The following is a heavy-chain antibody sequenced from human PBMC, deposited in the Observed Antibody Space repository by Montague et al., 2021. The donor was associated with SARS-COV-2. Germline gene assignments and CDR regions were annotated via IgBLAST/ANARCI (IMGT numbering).Heavy chain of an antibody. CDR2: VIHRRKT. D-gene: IGHD2-21*02. V-gene: IGHV4-34*01. J-gene: IGHJ6*02. CDR1: VSWYSGAD. Sequence: SETLSLTCARQVSWYSGADWTRIRQYPSNEMGWFGEVIHRRKTSYNPSPQSRLTMSVDTYKKQFSLRLSSVTAADTAVYFCARGGVHYCGGDCWNYYDMDVWGHGTTVTVSS. CDR3: ARGGVHYCGGDCWNYYDMDV.